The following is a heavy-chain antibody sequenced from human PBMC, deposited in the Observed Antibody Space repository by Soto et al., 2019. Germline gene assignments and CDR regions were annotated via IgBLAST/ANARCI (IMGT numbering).Heavy chain of an antibody. CDR3: AMVDVYVTPSPQDV. Sequence: QVQLVQSGAKVKNPGASVKVSCKASGYTFTRYGIGWARQVPGQGLEWMGWINTYNGNTNYAQNVQGRVTLTTDTSTSTAYMELRSLRSNATAIYYCAMVDVYVTPSPQDVWGQGTTVIVSS. D-gene: IGHD3-16*01. V-gene: IGHV1-18*01. CDR1: GYTFTRYG. CDR2: INTYNGNT. J-gene: IGHJ6*02.